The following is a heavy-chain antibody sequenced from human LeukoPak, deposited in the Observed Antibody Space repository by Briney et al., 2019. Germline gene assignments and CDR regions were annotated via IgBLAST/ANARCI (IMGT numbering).Heavy chain of an antibody. D-gene: IGHD6-19*01. CDR3: AREVGIAVAGPTGAFDY. V-gene: IGHV1-69*13. CDR1: GGTFSSYA. Sequence: SVKVSCKASGGTFSSYAISWVRQAPGQGLEWMGGIIRIFGTANYAQKFQGRVTITADESTSTAYMELSSLRSEDTAVYYCAREVGIAVAGPTGAFDYWGQGTLVTVSS. CDR2: IIRIFGTA. J-gene: IGHJ4*02.